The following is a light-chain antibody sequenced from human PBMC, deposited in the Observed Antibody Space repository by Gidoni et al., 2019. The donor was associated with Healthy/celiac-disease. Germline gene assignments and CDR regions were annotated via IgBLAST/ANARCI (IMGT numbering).Light chain of an antibody. CDR1: QSISSW. J-gene: IGKJ2*01. V-gene: IGKV1-5*03. CDR3: QQYNSYSPVT. CDR2: KAS. Sequence: DIQMTQSPSTLSASVGDRVTITCRASQSISSWLAWYQQKPGKAPKLLIYKASGLESGVPSRFSGSGSGTEFTLTISSLQPDDFATYYCQQYNSYSPVTFGQXTKLEIK.